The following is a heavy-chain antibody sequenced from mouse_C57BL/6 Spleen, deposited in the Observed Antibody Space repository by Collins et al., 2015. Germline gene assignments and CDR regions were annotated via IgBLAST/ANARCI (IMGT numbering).Heavy chain of an antibody. D-gene: IGHD2-5*01. CDR3: ARDSNYPYYFDY. J-gene: IGHJ2*01. Sequence: QVQLQQPGAELVKPGASVKMSCKASGYTFTSYWITWVKQRPGQGLEWIGGIYPGSGSTNYNEKFKNKATLTVDTSSSTAYMQLSSLTSEDSAVYYCARDSNYPYYFDYWGQGTTLTVSS. CDR1: GYTFTSYW. CDR2: IYPGSGST. V-gene: IGHV1-55*01.